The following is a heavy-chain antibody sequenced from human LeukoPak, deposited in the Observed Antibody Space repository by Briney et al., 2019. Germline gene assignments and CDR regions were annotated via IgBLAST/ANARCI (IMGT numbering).Heavy chain of an antibody. CDR3: AKDGMATIGDY. CDR1: GLIFSSYW. Sequence: GGSLRLSCEASGLIFSSYWMSWVRQAPGKGLEWVANIKQGGSEKYYVDSVKGRFTISRDDAKSSLYLQMNSLRAEDTAVYYCAKDGMATIGDYWGQGTLVTVSS. D-gene: IGHD5-24*01. J-gene: IGHJ4*02. V-gene: IGHV3-7*01. CDR2: IKQGGSEK.